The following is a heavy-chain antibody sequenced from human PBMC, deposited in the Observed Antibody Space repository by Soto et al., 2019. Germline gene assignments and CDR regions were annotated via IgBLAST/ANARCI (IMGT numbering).Heavy chain of an antibody. Sequence: EVQLVESGGGLVKTGGSLRLSCAASGFTFSSYSMNWVRQAPGKGLEWVSSISSSSSYIYYADSVKGRFTISRDNAKNSLYLQMNSLRAEDTAVYYCARDEDVVSAARAALRYMDVWGKGTTVTVSS. CDR2: ISSSSSYI. D-gene: IGHD2-2*01. CDR3: ARDEDVVSAARAALRYMDV. V-gene: IGHV3-21*01. J-gene: IGHJ6*03. CDR1: GFTFSSYS.